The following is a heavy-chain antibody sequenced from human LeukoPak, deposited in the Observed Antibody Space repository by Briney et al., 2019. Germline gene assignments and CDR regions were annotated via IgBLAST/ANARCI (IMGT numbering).Heavy chain of an antibody. CDR2: IWYDGSNK. CDR1: GFTSSSYG. D-gene: IGHD3-10*01. CDR3: TTYGSGSSLMRY. V-gene: IGHV3-33*01. J-gene: IGHJ4*02. Sequence: GRSLRLSCAASGFTSSSYGMHWVRQAPGKGLEWVAVIWYDGSNKYYADSVKGRFTISRDNSKNTLYLQMNSLKTEDTAVYYCTTYGSGSSLMRYWGQGTLVSVSS.